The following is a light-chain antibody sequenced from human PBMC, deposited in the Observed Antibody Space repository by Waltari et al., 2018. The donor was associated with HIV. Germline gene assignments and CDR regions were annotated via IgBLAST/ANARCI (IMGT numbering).Light chain of an antibody. J-gene: IGKJ2*02. V-gene: IGKV3-11*01. CDR2: DAF. CDR1: QSVSSNY. CDR3: QQRSSWPRGT. Sequence: EIVLTQSPATLSLSPGERATLSCRASQSVSSNYLAWYQHKPGQAPRLLIYDAFNRATGIPARFSGSGSGTDFTLTISSLEPEDSALYYCQQRSSWPRGTFGQGTKLEIK.